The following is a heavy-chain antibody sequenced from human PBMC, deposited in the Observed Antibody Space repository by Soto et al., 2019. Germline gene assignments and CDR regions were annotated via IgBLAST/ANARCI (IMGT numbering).Heavy chain of an antibody. D-gene: IGHD6-6*01. CDR1: GVTFSSYR. CDR2: ISYDGSTI. CDR3: ARAPYSSSSNGFDP. Sequence: GGFLRLTCPAAGVTFSSYRMHWVRQAPGKGLEWVALISYDGSTIYYADSVKGRFTISRDNAKNSLYLQMNSLRAEDTAGYYCARAPYSSSSNGFDPGGQGTLGTVS. J-gene: IGHJ5*02. V-gene: IGHV3-30*03.